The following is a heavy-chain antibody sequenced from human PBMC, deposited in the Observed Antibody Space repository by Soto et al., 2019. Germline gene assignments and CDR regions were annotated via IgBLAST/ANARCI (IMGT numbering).Heavy chain of an antibody. CDR1: GYTFTSYD. V-gene: IGHV1-69*01. CDR3: ARGVVVVAARSNWFDP. Sequence: KASGYTFTSYDINWVRQATGQGLEWMGGIIPIFGTANYAQKFQGRVTITADESTSTAYMELSSLRSEDTAVYYCARGVVVVAARSNWFDPWGQGTLVTVSS. D-gene: IGHD2-15*01. CDR2: IIPIFGTA. J-gene: IGHJ5*02.